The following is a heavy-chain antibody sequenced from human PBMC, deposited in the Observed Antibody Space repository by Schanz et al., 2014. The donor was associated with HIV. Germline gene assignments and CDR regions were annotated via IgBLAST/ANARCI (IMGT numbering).Heavy chain of an antibody. CDR3: AKEEQQLGGVGGYHFDY. V-gene: IGHV3-30*18. Sequence: QVQLVESGGGVVQPGRSLRLSCAASGFTFSSYGMHWVRQAPGKGLEWVAVISHDGSNKYYADSVKGRFTVSRDNSKNRVFLQMNSLRAEDTAVYYCAKEEQQLGGVGGYHFDYWGQGTLVTVSS. D-gene: IGHD6-13*01. CDR1: GFTFSSYG. J-gene: IGHJ4*02. CDR2: ISHDGSNK.